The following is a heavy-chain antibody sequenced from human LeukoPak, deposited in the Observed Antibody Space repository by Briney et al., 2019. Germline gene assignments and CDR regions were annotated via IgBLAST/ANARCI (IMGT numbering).Heavy chain of an antibody. CDR2: IKTDGIGA. J-gene: IGHJ4*02. Sequence: GGSLRLSCAASGFTFSSYWMHGVRRVSGKGLVWVSRIKTDGIGANYADSVKGRFTISRDNAKTTLYLQMNSLRAEDTAVYYCAREIKDEYYYDSSGQYYFDYWGQGTLVTVSS. CDR3: AREIKDEYYYDSSGQYYFDY. V-gene: IGHV3-74*01. CDR1: GFTFSSYW. D-gene: IGHD3-22*01.